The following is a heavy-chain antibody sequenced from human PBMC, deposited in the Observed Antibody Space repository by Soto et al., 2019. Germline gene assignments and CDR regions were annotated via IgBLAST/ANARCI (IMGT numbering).Heavy chain of an antibody. CDR3: AKDNRYSSGWYGGVVFDY. D-gene: IGHD6-19*01. CDR1: GFTFDDYA. Sequence: EVQLVESGGGLVQPGRSLRLSCAASGFTFDDYAMHWVRQAPGKGLEWVSGISWNSGSIGYADSVKGRFTISRDNAKNSLYLQMNSLRAEDTALYYCAKDNRYSSGWYGGVVFDYWGQGTLVTVSS. CDR2: ISWNSGSI. V-gene: IGHV3-9*01. J-gene: IGHJ4*02.